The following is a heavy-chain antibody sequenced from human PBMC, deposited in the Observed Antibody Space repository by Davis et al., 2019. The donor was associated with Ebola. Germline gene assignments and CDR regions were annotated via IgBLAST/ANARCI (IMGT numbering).Heavy chain of an antibody. CDR2: INAGNGNT. V-gene: IGHV1-3*01. D-gene: IGHD6-19*01. CDR3: ARDGQWLVKGADWYFDL. CDR1: GYTFTNFA. Sequence: ASVKVSCKTSGYTFTNFAFHWVRQAPGQRLEWMGWINAGNGNTKYTQKFQGRVTITKDTSASTAYMELSSLRSEDTAVYYCARDGQWLVKGADWYFDLWGRGTLVTVSS. J-gene: IGHJ2*01.